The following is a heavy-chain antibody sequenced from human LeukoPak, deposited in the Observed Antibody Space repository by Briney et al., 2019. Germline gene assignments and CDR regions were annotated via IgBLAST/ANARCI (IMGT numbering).Heavy chain of an antibody. J-gene: IGHJ4*02. CDR2: TYYRSKWFN. CDR3: ARETTLFRGVINPIDY. CDR1: GDSVSSNSAA. Sequence: SQTLSLTCAISGDSVSSNSAAWNWIRRSPSRGLEWLGRTYYRSKWFNEYALSVQSRITINPDTSKNQVSLQLNSVTPDDTAAYYCARETTLFRGVINPIDYWGQGTPVTVSS. D-gene: IGHD3-10*01. V-gene: IGHV6-1*01.